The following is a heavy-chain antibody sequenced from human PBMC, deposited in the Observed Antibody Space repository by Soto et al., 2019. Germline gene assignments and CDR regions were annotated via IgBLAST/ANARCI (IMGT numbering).Heavy chain of an antibody. Sequence: EVQLVESGGGLVQPGGSLRLTCAASGFTFRGSWMSWVRQAPGKGLDWVANVNQVGSEKYYVDSVKGRFTISRDNANNSLYLKMNSLRAGDTAGYFWAGGGGNFDQWGRGTLVTVSS. J-gene: IGHJ4*02. CDR1: GFTFRGSW. D-gene: IGHD3-16*01. V-gene: IGHV3-7*04. CDR3: AGGGGNFDQ. CDR2: VNQVGSEK.